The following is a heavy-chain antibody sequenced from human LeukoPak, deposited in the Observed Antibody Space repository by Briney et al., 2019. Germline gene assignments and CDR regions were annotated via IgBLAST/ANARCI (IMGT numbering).Heavy chain of an antibody. D-gene: IGHD3-22*01. J-gene: IGHJ4*02. Sequence: SESLSLTCTVSGGSISSYYWSWIRQPPGKGLEWIGYIYYSGSTNYNPSLKSRVTISVDTSKNQFSLKLSSVTAADTAVYYCARAQVEYDSSGYYYSPPDYWGQGTLVTVSS. CDR2: IYYSGST. V-gene: IGHV4-59*01. CDR3: ARAQVEYDSSGYYYSPPDY. CDR1: GGSISSYY.